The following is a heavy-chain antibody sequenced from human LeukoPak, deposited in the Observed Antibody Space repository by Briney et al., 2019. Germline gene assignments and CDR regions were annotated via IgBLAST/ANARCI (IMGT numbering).Heavy chain of an antibody. D-gene: IGHD4-17*01. CDR1: GFTLSSYN. V-gene: IGHV3-21*01. Sequence: GGSLRLSCAATGFTLSSYNMNWDRQAPGKGLEWVSSISSSSTYIYYADSVKGRFTISRDNAKNSLYLQMNSLRAEDTAVYYCARDNSWIGDYGGPYLDYWCQGTLVTVSS. J-gene: IGHJ4*02. CDR2: ISSSSTYI. CDR3: ARDNSWIGDYGGPYLDY.